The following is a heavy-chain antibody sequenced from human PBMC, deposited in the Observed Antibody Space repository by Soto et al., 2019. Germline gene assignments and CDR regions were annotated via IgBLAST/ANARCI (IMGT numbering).Heavy chain of an antibody. CDR2: IIPIFGTA. Sequence: QVQLVQSGAEVKKPGSSVKVSCKASGGTFSSYAISWVRQAPGQGLEWMGGIIPIFGTANYAQKFQGRVTITADESTSTAYMELSSLRSEDTAVYYGARRYYDSSGYYYVRWFDPWGQGTLVTVSS. J-gene: IGHJ5*02. D-gene: IGHD3-22*01. CDR1: GGTFSSYA. CDR3: ARRYYDSSGYYYVRWFDP. V-gene: IGHV1-69*01.